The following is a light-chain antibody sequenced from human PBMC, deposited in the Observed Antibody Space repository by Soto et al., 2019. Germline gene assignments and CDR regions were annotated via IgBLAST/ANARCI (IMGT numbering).Light chain of an antibody. V-gene: IGLV2-14*01. J-gene: IGLJ1*01. CDR3: SSFSSSTSLYV. Sequence: QSVLTQPASVSGSLGPSITISCTGTTRDIAGYNYISWYQQLPGKAPKLMIYQVTIRPSGISNRFSGSKSGNTAALTISGLEAEDDADYYCSSFSSSTSLYVFGTGTK. CDR1: TRDIAGYNY. CDR2: QVT.